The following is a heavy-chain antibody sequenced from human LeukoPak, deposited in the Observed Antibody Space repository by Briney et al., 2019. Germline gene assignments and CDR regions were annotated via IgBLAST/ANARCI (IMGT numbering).Heavy chain of an antibody. Sequence: SETLSLTCTVSGGSISSYSYYWGWIRQPPGKGLEWIGSIYYRGDTFYNPSLESRVTVSVDTSKNQFSLKLNSVTAADTAVYYCARPLLWFGGRFDPWGQGTLVTVSS. CDR2: IYYRGDT. CDR3: ARPLLWFGGRFDP. CDR1: GGSISSYSYY. J-gene: IGHJ5*02. D-gene: IGHD3-10*01. V-gene: IGHV4-39*07.